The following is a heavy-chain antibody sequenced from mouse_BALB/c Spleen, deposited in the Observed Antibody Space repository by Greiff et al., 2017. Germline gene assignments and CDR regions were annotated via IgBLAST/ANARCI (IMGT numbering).Heavy chain of an antibody. CDR3: ARRERGYYAMDY. CDR1: GFPFRSYY. J-gene: IGHJ4*01. CDR2: INSNGGST. V-gene: IGHV5-6-2*01. Sequence: EVKLVESGGGLVKLGGSLKLSCAASGFPFRSYYMSWVRQTPEKRLELVAAINSNGGSTYYPDTVKGRFTISRDNAKNTLYLQMSSLKSEDTALYYCARRERGYYAMDYWGQGTSVTVSS.